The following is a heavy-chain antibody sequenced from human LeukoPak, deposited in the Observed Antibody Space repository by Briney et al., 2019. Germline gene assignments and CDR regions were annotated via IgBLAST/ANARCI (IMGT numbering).Heavy chain of an antibody. CDR2: IYPGDSET. V-gene: IGHV5-51*01. D-gene: IGHD4-11*01. CDR1: GYSFTSYW. J-gene: IGHJ5*02. Sequence: GESLKISCKGSGYSFTSYWIGWVRQMPGKGLEWMGIIYPGDSETRYSPSFQGQVTISADKSISTAYLQWSSLKASDTAMYYCARQATTVTPYNWFDPWGQGTLVTVSS. CDR3: ARQATTVTPYNWFDP.